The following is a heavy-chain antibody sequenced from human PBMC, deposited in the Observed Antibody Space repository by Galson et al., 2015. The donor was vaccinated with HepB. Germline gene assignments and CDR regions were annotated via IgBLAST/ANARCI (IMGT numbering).Heavy chain of an antibody. J-gene: IGHJ4*02. D-gene: IGHD2-15*01. V-gene: IGHV1-18*01. CDR2: INTYIGTT. CDR1: GYTFTTYT. CDR3: ARGGMAGSGGPTFDF. Sequence: SVKVSCTASGYTFTTYTINWLRQAPGKGLEWMAWINTYIGTTKYAQKFQDRFTMTTDKFTKTAYMDLTNLRSDDTAMYYCARGGMAGSGGPTFDFWGQGTRVTVS.